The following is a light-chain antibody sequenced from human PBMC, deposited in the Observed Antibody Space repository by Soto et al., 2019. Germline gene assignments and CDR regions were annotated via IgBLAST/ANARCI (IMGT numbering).Light chain of an antibody. CDR2: INT. CDR3: QAYDSSLSAVV. Sequence: QSVLTQPPSVSGAPGQRVTISCTGSSSNIGAPYDVHWYQHLPGTAPKLLIYINTDRPSGVPDRFSGSRSGTSASLAISGLQAEDDAYYYCQAYDSSLSAVVFGGGTKLTVL. V-gene: IGLV1-40*01. CDR1: SSNIGAPYD. J-gene: IGLJ2*01.